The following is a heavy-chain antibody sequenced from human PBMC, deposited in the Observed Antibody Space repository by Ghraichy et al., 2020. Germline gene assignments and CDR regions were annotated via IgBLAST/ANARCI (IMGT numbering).Heavy chain of an antibody. J-gene: IGHJ4*02. V-gene: IGHV4-59*01. CDR1: GGSISSYY. CDR2: IYYSGST. CDR3: ARVVAVAGGIEPALFDY. Sequence: SETLSLTCTVSGGSISSYYWSWIRQPPGKGLEWIGYIYYSGSTNYNPSLKSRVTISVDTSKNQFSLKLSSVTAADTAVYYCARVVAVAGGIEPALFDYWGQGTLVTVSS. D-gene: IGHD6-19*01.